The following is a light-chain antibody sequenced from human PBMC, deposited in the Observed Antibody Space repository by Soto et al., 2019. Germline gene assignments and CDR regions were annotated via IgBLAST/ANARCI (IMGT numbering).Light chain of an antibody. Sequence: EIVLTQSPGTLSLSPGERATLSCRASQSVSSSYLAWYQQKPCQAHRLLIYGASSRATGIPDRFSGSGSGTDFTLTISRLEPEDFAVYYCQQYGSSPRTFGQGTTVEIK. J-gene: IGKJ1*01. CDR2: GAS. V-gene: IGKV3-20*01. CDR3: QQYGSSPRT. CDR1: QSVSSSY.